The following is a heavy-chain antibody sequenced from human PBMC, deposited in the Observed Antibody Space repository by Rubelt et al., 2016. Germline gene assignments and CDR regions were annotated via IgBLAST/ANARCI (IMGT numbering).Heavy chain of an antibody. J-gene: IGHJ6*02. CDR3: ARGSRRYQRNYYYGMDV. Sequence: QWGAGLLKPLETLSLTCAVYGGSFSGYYWSWIRQPPGKGLEWIGEINHSGSTNYNPSLKSRVTISVDTSKNQFSLKLSSVTAADTAVYYCARGSRRYQRNYYYGMDVWGQGTTVTVSS. V-gene: IGHV4-34*01. CDR1: GGSFSGYY. D-gene: IGHD2-2*01. CDR2: INHSGST.